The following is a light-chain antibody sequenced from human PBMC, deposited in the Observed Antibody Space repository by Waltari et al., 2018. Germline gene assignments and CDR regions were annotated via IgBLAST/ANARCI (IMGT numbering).Light chain of an antibody. V-gene: IGLV1-47*01. CDR3: AAWDDSLSGVV. CDR1: SSNIGSNY. CDR2: RNN. J-gene: IGLJ2*01. Sequence: QSVLTQPPSASGTPGQRVTISCSGSSSNIGSNYVYWYQQLPGTAPKRLIYRNNQRPSGVPYRFSCSQSCTSASLAISGLRSEDEADYYCAAWDDSLSGVVFGGGTKLTVL.